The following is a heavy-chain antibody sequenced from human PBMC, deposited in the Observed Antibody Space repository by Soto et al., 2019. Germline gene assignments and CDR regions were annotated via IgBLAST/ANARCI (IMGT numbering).Heavy chain of an antibody. V-gene: IGHV3-48*01. CDR3: AKGRSYYYYYGVDV. CDR2: ISSSSSTI. CDR1: GFTFSAYS. J-gene: IGHJ6*02. Sequence: GGSLRLSCAASGFTFSAYSMNWVRQAPGTGLEWVSFISSSSSTIYYADSVKGRFTISRDNAKNSLYLQMNSLRAEDTALYYCAKGRSYYYYYGVDVWGQGTTVTVSS.